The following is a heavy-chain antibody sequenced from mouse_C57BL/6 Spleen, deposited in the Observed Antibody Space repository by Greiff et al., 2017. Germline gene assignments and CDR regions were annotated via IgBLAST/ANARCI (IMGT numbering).Heavy chain of an antibody. Sequence: QVQLQQSGPELVKPGASVKLSCKASGYTFTSYDINWVKQRPGQGLEWIGWIYPRDGSTKYNEKFKGKATLTVDTSSSTAYMELHSLTSEDSAVYFCARSTTVVPFYFDYWGQGTTLTVSS. J-gene: IGHJ2*01. D-gene: IGHD1-1*01. CDR1: GYTFTSYD. V-gene: IGHV1-85*01. CDR2: IYPRDGST. CDR3: ARSTTVVPFYFDY.